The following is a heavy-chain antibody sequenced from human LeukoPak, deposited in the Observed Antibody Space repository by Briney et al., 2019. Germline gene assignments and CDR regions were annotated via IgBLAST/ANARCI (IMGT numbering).Heavy chain of an antibody. Sequence: GGSLRLSCAASGFTFSNYGMTWVRQPPGKALEWVSAIRGSGSSTYYADAVKGRFTISRDNSKNSLHLQMKSLRAEDTAVYYCATHRNREPWELLFAFDIWGRGTMVTVSS. CDR1: GFTFSNYG. V-gene: IGHV3-23*01. CDR3: ATHRNREPWELLFAFDI. J-gene: IGHJ3*02. D-gene: IGHD1-26*01. CDR2: IRGSGSST.